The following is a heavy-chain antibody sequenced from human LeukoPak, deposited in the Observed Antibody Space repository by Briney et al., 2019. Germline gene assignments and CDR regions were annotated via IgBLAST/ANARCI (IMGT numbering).Heavy chain of an antibody. CDR3: ARLGSSWSSDY. CDR2: IWYDGRKE. J-gene: IGHJ4*02. Sequence: GGSLRLSCAASGFTFTSYGMHWVRQAPGKGLEWVALIWYDGRKEYYADSVKGRFTISRDDSRNTLYLQMNGLRAEDTAVYYCARLGSSWSSDYWGQGTLVTVSP. D-gene: IGHD6-13*01. V-gene: IGHV3-33*01. CDR1: GFTFTSYG.